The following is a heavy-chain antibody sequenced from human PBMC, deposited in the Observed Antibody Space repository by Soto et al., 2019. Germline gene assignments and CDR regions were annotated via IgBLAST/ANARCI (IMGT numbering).Heavy chain of an antibody. Sequence: GASVKVSCKASGGTFSSYAISWVRQAPGQGLEWMGGIIPIFGTANYAQKFQGRVTITADESTSTAYMELSSLRSEDTAVYYCARDSPGRHAGFDPWGQGTLVTVSS. J-gene: IGHJ5*02. CDR2: IIPIFGTA. V-gene: IGHV1-69*13. CDR1: GGTFSSYA. CDR3: ARDSPGRHAGFDP.